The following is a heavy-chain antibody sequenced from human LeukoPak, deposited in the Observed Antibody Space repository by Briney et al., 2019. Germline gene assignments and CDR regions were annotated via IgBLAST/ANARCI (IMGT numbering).Heavy chain of an antibody. D-gene: IGHD3-3*01. CDR1: GFTFSNYA. V-gene: IGHV3-23*01. CDR3: ARDGLVQYFDY. CDR2: ISGSGSNT. J-gene: IGHJ4*02. Sequence: GGSLRLSCTASGFTFSNYAMNWVRQDPGKGLEWVSGISGSGSNTDYADSVKGRFTISRDNSKNTLYLQMNSLRAEDTAVYYCARDGLVQYFDYWGQGTLVTVSS.